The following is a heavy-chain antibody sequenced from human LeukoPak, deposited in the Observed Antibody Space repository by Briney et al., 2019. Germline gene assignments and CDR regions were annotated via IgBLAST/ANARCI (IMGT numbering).Heavy chain of an antibody. CDR2: ISGSGGYT. Sequence: GGSLRLSCAASGFSFSNYAMRWVRQAPGKGLEWVSSISGSGGYTYYADSVKGRFTISRDNSKNTLSLQMNSLRAEDTAVYYCAKGHMVRGVIITARNRPNWFDPWGQGTLVTVSS. CDR3: AKGHMVRGVIITARNRPNWFDP. D-gene: IGHD3-10*01. V-gene: IGHV3-23*01. CDR1: GFSFSNYA. J-gene: IGHJ5*02.